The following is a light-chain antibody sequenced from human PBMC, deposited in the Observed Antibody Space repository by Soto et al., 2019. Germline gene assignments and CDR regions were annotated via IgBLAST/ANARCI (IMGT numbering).Light chain of an antibody. Sequence: DMQMTQSPSTLSASVGDRVTITCRANQTINDWLAWYQQKPGKAPKLLIYGAYNLQTGVPSRFSGSGSGTEFILTISSLQPDDFATYYCQRYNYYFGGGTKVDFK. V-gene: IGKV1-5*03. CDR3: QRYNYY. CDR1: QTINDW. J-gene: IGKJ4*01. CDR2: GAY.